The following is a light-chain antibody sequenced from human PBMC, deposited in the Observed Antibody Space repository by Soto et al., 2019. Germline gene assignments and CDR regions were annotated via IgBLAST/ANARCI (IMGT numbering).Light chain of an antibody. J-gene: IGKJ1*01. CDR3: QEECRSWT. CDR1: QSVSSSY. V-gene: IGKV3-20*01. Sequence: EIVLTQSPGTLSLSPGERATLSCRASQSVSSSYLAWYQQKPGQTPRLLIYGSSSRATGIPDRFSGSGSGTDFPLTISRTEAEDFSGYFLQEECRSWTFGPGNKGEIK. CDR2: GSS.